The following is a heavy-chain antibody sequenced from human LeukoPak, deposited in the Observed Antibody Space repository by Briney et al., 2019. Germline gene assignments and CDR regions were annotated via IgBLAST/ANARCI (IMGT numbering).Heavy chain of an antibody. Sequence: GGSLRLSCAASGFTFSSYWMNWVRQAPGKGLEWVANIKQDGSEKYYVDSVKGRFTISRDNAKNSLYLQMNSLGAEDTAVYYCARELLGHGYNSGDFDYWGQGTLVTVSS. CDR3: ARELLGHGYNSGDFDY. V-gene: IGHV3-7*01. CDR1: GFTFSSYW. J-gene: IGHJ4*02. D-gene: IGHD5-24*01. CDR2: IKQDGSEK.